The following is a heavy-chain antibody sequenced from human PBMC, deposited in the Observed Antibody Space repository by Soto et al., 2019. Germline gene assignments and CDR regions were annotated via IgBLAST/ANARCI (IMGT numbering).Heavy chain of an antibody. CDR2: ISGSGGST. J-gene: IGHJ4*02. V-gene: IGHV3-23*01. Sequence: PGKGLEWVSAISGSGGSTYYADSVKGRFTISRDNSKNTLYLQMNSLRAEDTAVYFCANVHPGIAARHIDYWGQGTLVTVSS. CDR3: ANVHPGIAARHIDY. D-gene: IGHD6-6*01.